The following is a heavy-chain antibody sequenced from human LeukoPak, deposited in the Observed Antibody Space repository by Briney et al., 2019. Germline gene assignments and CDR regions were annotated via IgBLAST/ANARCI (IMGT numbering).Heavy chain of an antibody. J-gene: IGHJ4*02. Sequence: PSETLSLTCAVYGGSFSGYYWSWIRQPPGKGLEWIGEINHSGSTNYNPSLKSRVTISVDTSKNQFSLKLSSVTAADTAVYYCARGRRAVLPYWGQVTLVTVSS. CDR2: INHSGST. D-gene: IGHD3-3*01. CDR3: ARGRRAVLPY. CDR1: GGSFSGYY. V-gene: IGHV4-34*01.